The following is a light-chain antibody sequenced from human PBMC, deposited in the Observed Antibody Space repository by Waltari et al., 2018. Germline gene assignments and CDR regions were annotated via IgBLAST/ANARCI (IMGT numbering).Light chain of an antibody. CDR2: RAS. Sequence: DIVMTQSADSLAVSLGERATINCKSSQSVLYSSNNKNYLAWYQQKPGQPPKLLIYRASTRESGVPDRFTGSGSGTDFTLTISSLQAEDVAVYYCQQYYSIPLTFGGGTTVEIK. J-gene: IGKJ4*01. CDR1: QSVLYSSNNKNY. CDR3: QQYYSIPLT. V-gene: IGKV4-1*01.